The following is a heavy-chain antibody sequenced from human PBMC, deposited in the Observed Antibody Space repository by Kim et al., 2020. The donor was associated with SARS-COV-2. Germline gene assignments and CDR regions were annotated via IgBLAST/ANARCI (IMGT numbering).Heavy chain of an antibody. D-gene: IGHD2-15*01. CDR2: IYYSGST. V-gene: IGHV4-59*13. J-gene: IGHJ4*02. CDR1: GGSISSYY. Sequence: SETLSLTCTVSGGSISSYYWSWIRQPPGKGLEWIGYIYYSGSTNYNPSLKSRVTISVDTSKNQFSLKLSSVTAADTAVYYCARCLPTMSGSCSLIFDYWGPGTLVTVSS. CDR3: ARCLPTMSGSCSLIFDY.